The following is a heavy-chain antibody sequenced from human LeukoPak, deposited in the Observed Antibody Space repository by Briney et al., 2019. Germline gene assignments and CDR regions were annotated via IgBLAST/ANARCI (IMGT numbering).Heavy chain of an antibody. V-gene: IGHV4-59*01. CDR2: IHYSGST. Sequence: SETLSLTCTVSGDSISSYYWSWIRQPPGKGPEWIGYIHYSGSTKYNPSLKSRVTISLVTSKNQFSLKLTSVTAADAAVYCCARVSPSSGSSLSWFDPWGQGILVTVSS. CDR1: GDSISSYY. J-gene: IGHJ5*02. CDR3: ARVSPSSGSSLSWFDP. D-gene: IGHD3-10*01.